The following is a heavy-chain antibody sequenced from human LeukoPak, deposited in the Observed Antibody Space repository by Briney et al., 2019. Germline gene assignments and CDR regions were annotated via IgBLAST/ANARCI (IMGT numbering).Heavy chain of an antibody. CDR2: INLDGSEK. J-gene: IGHJ4*02. Sequence: PGGSLRLSCAASGFTFSNYWMAWVRQASGKGLEWVANINLDGSEKDYVDSLKGRCTISRDDAKNSLYLQVNTLRAEDTTVYYCARDCWDYGSGSYCGIDYWGQGTLVTVSS. CDR3: ARDCWDYGSGSYCGIDY. CDR1: GFTFSNYW. V-gene: IGHV3-7*01. D-gene: IGHD3-10*01.